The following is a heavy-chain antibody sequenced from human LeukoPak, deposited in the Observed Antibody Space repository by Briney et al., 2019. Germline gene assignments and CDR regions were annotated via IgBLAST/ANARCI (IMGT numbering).Heavy chain of an antibody. CDR1: GFTFSRYW. Sequence: PGGSLRLSCAASGFTFSRYWMSWVRQAPGRGLEWVANIKQDGSEIYYAVSVKGRFTISRDNAKSSLYLQANSLRAEDTAVYYCARDPQADYWGQGTLVTVSS. CDR3: ARDPQADY. V-gene: IGHV3-7*05. J-gene: IGHJ4*02. CDR2: IKQDGSEI.